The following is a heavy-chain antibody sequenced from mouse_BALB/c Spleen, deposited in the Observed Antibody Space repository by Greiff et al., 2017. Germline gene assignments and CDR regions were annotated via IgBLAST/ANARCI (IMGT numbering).Heavy chain of an antibody. CDR1: GYSITSDYA. CDR2: ISYSGST. Sequence: EVQLQESGPGLVKPSQSLSLTCTVTGYSITSDYAWNWIRQFPGNKLEWMGYISYSGSTSYNPSLKSRISITRDTSKNQFFLQLNSVTTEDTATYYCARSNHRVYFDYWGQGTTLTVSS. V-gene: IGHV3-2*02. J-gene: IGHJ2*01. D-gene: IGHD4-1*01. CDR3: ARSNHRVYFDY.